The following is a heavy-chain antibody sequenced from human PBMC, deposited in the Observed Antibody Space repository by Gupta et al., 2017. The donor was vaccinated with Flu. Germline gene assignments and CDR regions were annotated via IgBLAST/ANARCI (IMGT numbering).Heavy chain of an antibody. V-gene: IGHV3-9*01. D-gene: IGHD1-26*01. CDR3: ARWAATPYGMDV. Sequence: EVQLVESGGGLVQPGRSLRLSCAASGFRLDDYAIHWVRQAPGKGLEWVSGISWNSATIGYADSVRGRFTTSRDNAKNSLYLQMNSLRAEDTALYYCARWAATPYGMDVWGQGTTVTVSS. CDR1: GFRLDDYA. J-gene: IGHJ6*02. CDR2: ISWNSATI.